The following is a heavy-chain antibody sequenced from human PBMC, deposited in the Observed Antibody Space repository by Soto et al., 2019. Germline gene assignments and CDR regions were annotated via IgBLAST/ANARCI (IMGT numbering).Heavy chain of an antibody. D-gene: IGHD2-15*01. Sequence: SETLSLTCTVSGGSIGSSDYYWGWIRQPPGKGLEWIGNIYDSGSTSYNPSLKSRVTISVDTSKNQVSLKVSSVTAADTAMYICVGGYPRVGFDYRGQGTLVTVSS. V-gene: IGHV4-39*01. CDR1: GGSIGSSDYY. J-gene: IGHJ4*02. CDR3: VGGYPRVGFDY. CDR2: IYDSGST.